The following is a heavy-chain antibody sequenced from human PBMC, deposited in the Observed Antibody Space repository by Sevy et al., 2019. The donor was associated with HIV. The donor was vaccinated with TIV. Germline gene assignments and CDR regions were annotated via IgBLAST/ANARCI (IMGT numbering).Heavy chain of an antibody. CDR3: ARVVTQSNSYDVWSGYFRADYYYGMDV. Sequence: GGSLRLSCAASGFTFSSYGMHWVRQAPGKGLEWVAVIWYDGSNKYYADSVKGRFTISRDNSKNTLYLQMNSLRAEDTAVYYCARVVTQSNSYDVWSGYFRADYYYGMDVWGQGTTVTVSS. CDR2: IWYDGSNK. J-gene: IGHJ6*02. V-gene: IGHV3-33*01. D-gene: IGHD3-3*01. CDR1: GFTFSSYG.